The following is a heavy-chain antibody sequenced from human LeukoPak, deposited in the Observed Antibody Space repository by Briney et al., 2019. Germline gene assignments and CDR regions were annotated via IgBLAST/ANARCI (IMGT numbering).Heavy chain of an antibody. CDR3: ARETLQHDAFDI. V-gene: IGHV3-30-3*01. D-gene: IGHD1-1*01. J-gene: IGHJ3*02. CDR2: ISYDGSNK. Sequence: GRSLRLSCAASGFTFSSYAMHWVRQAPGKGLEWVAVISYDGSNKYYADSVKGRFTISRDNSKNTLYLQMNSLRAEDTAVYYCARETLQHDAFDIWGQGTMVTVSS. CDR1: GFTFSSYA.